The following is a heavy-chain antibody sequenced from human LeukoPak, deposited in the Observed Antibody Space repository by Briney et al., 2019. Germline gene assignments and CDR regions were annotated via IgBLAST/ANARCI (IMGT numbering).Heavy chain of an antibody. CDR1: GGSISSYY. CDR2: IYYSGST. CDR3: ARHPGGVVGASFYYGMDV. J-gene: IGHJ6*02. D-gene: IGHD2-15*01. Sequence: SETLSLTCTVSGGSISSYYWSWIRQPPGKGLEWMGYIYYSGSTNYNPSLKSRVTISVDTSKNQFSLKLSSVTAADTAVYYCARHPGGVVGASFYYGMDVWGQGTTVTVSS. V-gene: IGHV4-59*08.